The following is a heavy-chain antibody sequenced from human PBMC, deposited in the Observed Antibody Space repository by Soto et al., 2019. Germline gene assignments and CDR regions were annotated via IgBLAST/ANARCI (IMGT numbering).Heavy chain of an antibody. Sequence: QVQLQESGPGLVKPSETLSLTCIVSGGSIDSYYWTWIRQPPGKGLEWIGYVYYTGTTTYSPSLKSRVTISVDTSMNQISLKLSSVTAADTAFYYCARLGGYYQSLDTWGQGTLVTVSS. V-gene: IGHV4-59*08. CDR2: VYYTGTT. J-gene: IGHJ5*02. D-gene: IGHD3-22*01. CDR1: GGSIDSYY. CDR3: ARLGGYYQSLDT.